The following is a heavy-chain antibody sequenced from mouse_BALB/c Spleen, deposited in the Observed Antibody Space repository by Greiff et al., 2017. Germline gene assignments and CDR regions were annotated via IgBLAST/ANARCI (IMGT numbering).Heavy chain of an antibody. Sequence: EVKVVESGGGLVQPGGSRKLSCAASGFTFSSFGMHWVRQAPEKGLEWVAYISSGSSTIYYADTVKGRFTISRDNPKNTLFLQMTSLRSEDTAMYYCARSTMVTLWKAMDYWGQGTSVTVSS. CDR2: ISSGSSTI. D-gene: IGHD2-1*01. CDR1: GFTFSSFG. V-gene: IGHV5-17*02. J-gene: IGHJ4*01. CDR3: ARSTMVTLWKAMDY.